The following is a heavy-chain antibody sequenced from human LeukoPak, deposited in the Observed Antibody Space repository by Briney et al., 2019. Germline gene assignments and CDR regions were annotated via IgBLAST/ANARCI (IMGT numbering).Heavy chain of an antibody. J-gene: IGHJ4*02. Sequence: ASVTVSCTASGYTFTNYGISWVRQAPGQGLEWMGWISAYSGNTNYAQNLQGRVTMTTDTSTSTAYMELRSLRSDDTAVYYCARAPDDYDFWGGPFDYWGRGTLVTVSS. CDR2: ISAYSGNT. D-gene: IGHD3-3*01. CDR1: GYTFTNYG. V-gene: IGHV1-18*01. CDR3: ARAPDDYDFWGGPFDY.